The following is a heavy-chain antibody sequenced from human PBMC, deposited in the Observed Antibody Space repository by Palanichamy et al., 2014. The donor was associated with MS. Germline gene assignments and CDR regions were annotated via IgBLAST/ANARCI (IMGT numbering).Heavy chain of an antibody. D-gene: IGHD2-21*02. CDR3: AKGPSGDFPDF. Sequence: QVQLVESGGGVVQPGRSLRLSCVAPGFTFSSYGMHWARRAPGKGLEWVAIITSDGGIEHYADSLKGRFTISRDNSENTLYLQMHSLRTDDTAVYYCAKGPSGDFPDFWGQGTLVTVSS. J-gene: IGHJ4*02. CDR2: ITSDGGIE. CDR1: GFTFSSYG. V-gene: IGHV3-30*18.